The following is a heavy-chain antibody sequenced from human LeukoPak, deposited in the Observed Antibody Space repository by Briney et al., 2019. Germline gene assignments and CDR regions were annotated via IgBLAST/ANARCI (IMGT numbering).Heavy chain of an antibody. Sequence: GGSLRLSCAASGFTVSSNYMSWVRQAPGKGLEWVSVIYSGGSTYYAGSVKGRFTISRDNSKNTLYLQMNSLRAEDTAVYYCATSSSSLVFDYWGQGTLVTVSS. CDR2: IYSGGST. CDR1: GFTVSSNY. CDR3: ATSSSSLVFDY. J-gene: IGHJ4*02. V-gene: IGHV3-66*02. D-gene: IGHD6-6*01.